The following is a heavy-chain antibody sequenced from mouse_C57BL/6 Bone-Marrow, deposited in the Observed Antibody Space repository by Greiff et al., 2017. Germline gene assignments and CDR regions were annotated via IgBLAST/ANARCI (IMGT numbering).Heavy chain of an antibody. J-gene: IGHJ1*03. D-gene: IGHD2-2*01. CDR1: GFTFSSYA. CDR2: ISDGGSYT. CDR3: ARAMVTTSQYFDV. V-gene: IGHV5-4*01. Sequence: EVQLVESGGGLVKPGGSLKLSCAASGFTFSSYAMSWVRQTPEKRLEWVATISDGGSYTYYPDNVKGRFTISRDNAKNNLYLQMSHLKSEDTAMYYCARAMVTTSQYFDVWGTGTTVTVSS.